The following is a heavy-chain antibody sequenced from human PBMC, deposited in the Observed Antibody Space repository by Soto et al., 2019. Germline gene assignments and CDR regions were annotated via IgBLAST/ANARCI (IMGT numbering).Heavy chain of an antibody. J-gene: IGHJ6*02. CDR3: AIPMGDYYESGGNYHYYGMDV. Sequence: ESGGGVVQPGRSLRLSCAASGFTFSNYTMHWVRQAPGKGLEWVAVISFDGSNEYYADSVKGRFTISRDTSKNTLFLQMNSLSGEDTAVYYCAIPMGDYYESGGNYHYYGMDVWGQGTTVTVSS. CDR2: ISFDGSNE. D-gene: IGHD3-22*01. CDR1: GFTFSNYT. V-gene: IGHV3-30-3*01.